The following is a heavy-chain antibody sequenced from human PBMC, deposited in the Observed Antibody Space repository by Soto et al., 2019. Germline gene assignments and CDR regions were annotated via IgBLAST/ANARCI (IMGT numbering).Heavy chain of an antibody. CDR2: IYHSGTT. D-gene: IGHD3-16*01. V-gene: IGHV4-4*02. Sequence: ASETLSLTCAVSGASISSSDWWNWVRQPPGKGLEWIGEIYHSGTTIYNPSLKSRVTISVDESKNHFSLKLTSVTAADTAMYYCARYFKAPNDAWAFDYWGQGTLVTVSS. J-gene: IGHJ4*02. CDR3: ARYFKAPNDAWAFDY. CDR1: GASISSSDW.